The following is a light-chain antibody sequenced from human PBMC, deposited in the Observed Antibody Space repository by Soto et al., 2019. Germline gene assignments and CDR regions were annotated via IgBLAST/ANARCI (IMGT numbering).Light chain of an antibody. CDR3: QQDGSSPWT. CDR2: GAS. J-gene: IGKJ1*01. Sequence: EIVLTQSPGTLSLSPGERATLFCRASQSVSSSYLAWYQQKPGQAARLLIYGASSRATGIPDRFSGSGSRTDFTLTISRPEPEDFAVYYCQQDGSSPWTFGQGTKVEIK. CDR1: QSVSSSY. V-gene: IGKV3-20*01.